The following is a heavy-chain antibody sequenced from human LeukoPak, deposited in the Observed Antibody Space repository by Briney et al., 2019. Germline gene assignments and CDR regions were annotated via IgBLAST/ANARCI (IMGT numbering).Heavy chain of an antibody. CDR2: ISSSSSYT. Sequence: GGSLRLSCVASGFTFSDYYMSWIRQAPGKGLEWVSYISSSSSYTNYADSVKGRFTISRDYARNSLYLQMNSLRAEDTAVYYCARGKTMGLFDYWGQEPWSPSPQ. CDR3: ARGKTMGLFDY. V-gene: IGHV3-11*05. J-gene: IGHJ4*01. D-gene: IGHD4/OR15-4a*01. CDR1: GFTFSDYY.